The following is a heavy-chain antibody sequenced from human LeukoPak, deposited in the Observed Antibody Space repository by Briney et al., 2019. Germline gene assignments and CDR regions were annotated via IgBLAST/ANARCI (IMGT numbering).Heavy chain of an antibody. D-gene: IGHD3-3*01. CDR2: ISSSSSYI. V-gene: IGHV3-21*01. CDR3: ARDDGSGYYDAFDI. J-gene: IGHJ3*02. CDR1: GFTFSSYE. Sequence: PGGSLRLSCAASGFTFSSYEMNWVRQAPGKGLEWVSSISSSSSYIYYADSVKGRFTISRDNAKNSLYLQMNSLRAEDTAVYYCARDDGSGYYDAFDIWGQGTMVTVSS.